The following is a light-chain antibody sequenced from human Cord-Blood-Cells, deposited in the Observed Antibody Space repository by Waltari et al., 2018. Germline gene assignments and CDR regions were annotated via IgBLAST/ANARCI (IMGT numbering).Light chain of an antibody. J-gene: IGKJ4*01. CDR3: QQYDNLLLT. Sequence: DIQMTQSPSSLSASVGDRVTITCQASQDISNYLNWYQQKPGKAPKLLIYDASNLETGVPSRFSGSGSWTDFTFTISSLQPEDIVTYYCQQYDNLLLTFGGGTKVEIK. CDR1: QDISNY. CDR2: DAS. V-gene: IGKV1-33*01.